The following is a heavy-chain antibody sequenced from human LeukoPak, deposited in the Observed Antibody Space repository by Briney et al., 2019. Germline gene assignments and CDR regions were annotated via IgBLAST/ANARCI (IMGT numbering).Heavy chain of an antibody. V-gene: IGHV3-9*03. Sequence: QAGGSLRLSCAASGFTFSSYSMNWVRQAPGKGLEWVSGISWNSGSIGYADPVKGRFTISRDNAKNSLYLQMNSLRAEDMALYYCAKEGYSSSWYYFDYWGQGTLVTVSS. CDR3: AKEGYSSSWYYFDY. D-gene: IGHD6-13*01. CDR2: ISWNSGSI. J-gene: IGHJ4*02. CDR1: GFTFSSYS.